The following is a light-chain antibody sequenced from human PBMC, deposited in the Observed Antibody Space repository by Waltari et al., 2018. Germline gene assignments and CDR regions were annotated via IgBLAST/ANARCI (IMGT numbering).Light chain of an antibody. J-gene: IGLJ2*01. Sequence: SYVLTQPPSVSVAHGKTARISCAGQNIRSKTVHWYQQRPGQPPVLVIYDDTVRPSGIPDRISGSDTATLTIARVEAGDEADYYCQVWDSSGDHPVFGGGTRLNVL. CDR1: NIRSKT. CDR3: QVWDSSGDHPV. V-gene: IGLV3-21*03. CDR2: DDT.